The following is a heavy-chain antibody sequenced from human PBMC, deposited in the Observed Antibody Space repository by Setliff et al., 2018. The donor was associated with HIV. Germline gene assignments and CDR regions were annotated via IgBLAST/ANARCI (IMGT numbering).Heavy chain of an antibody. Sequence: PSETLSLTCAVYGGAFNDFYWGWIRQPPGKGLEWIGEIDHSGSTNNNPSLKSRLTISVDTSKNQFSLKVSSVTAADTAVYYCARVGTTVTTRETYKWFDPWGQGTLVTVS. CDR3: ARVGTTVTTRETYKWFDP. V-gene: IGHV4-34*01. D-gene: IGHD4-17*01. J-gene: IGHJ5*02. CDR1: GGAFNDFY. CDR2: IDHSGST.